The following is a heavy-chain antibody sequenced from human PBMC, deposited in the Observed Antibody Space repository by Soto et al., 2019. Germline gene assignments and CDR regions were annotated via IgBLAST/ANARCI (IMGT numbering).Heavy chain of an antibody. D-gene: IGHD4-17*01. V-gene: IGHV4-31*03. Sequence: TSETLSLTCTVSGGSISSGGYYWSWIRQHPGKGLEWIGYIYYTGSTYYNPSLKSRVTISVDTSMNQFSLKLTSVTAADTAVYSCALTTSWFDPWGQGTLVTVSS. CDR1: GGSISSGGYY. CDR2: IYYTGST. CDR3: ALTTSWFDP. J-gene: IGHJ5*02.